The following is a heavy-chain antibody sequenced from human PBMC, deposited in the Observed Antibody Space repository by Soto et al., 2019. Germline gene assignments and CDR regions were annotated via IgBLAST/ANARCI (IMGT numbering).Heavy chain of an antibody. D-gene: IGHD6-6*01. CDR1: LSLVTSSCVS. J-gene: IGHJ5*02. CDR3: ARREAARFRELSWCDP. CDR2: IYYSGST. Sequence: LSLGFTDCLSLVTSSCVSFSFPPPPPGKGLEWIGYIYYSGSTNYNPSLKSRVTISVDTSKNQFSLKLSSVTAADTAVYYCARREAARFRELSWCDPWGQGTRFTVYS. V-gene: IGHV4-61*01.